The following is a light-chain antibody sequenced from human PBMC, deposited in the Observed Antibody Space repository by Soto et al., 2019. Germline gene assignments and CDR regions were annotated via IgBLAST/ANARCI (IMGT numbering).Light chain of an antibody. CDR1: TSNIGAGYD. CDR3: QSYDSSLVARYV. CDR2: GNN. V-gene: IGLV1-40*01. Sequence: QSVLTQPPSVSGAPGQRVTIACTGSTSNIGAGYDVHWYQHRPGTAPRLLIFGNNRRPSGVPVPDRFSGSKSGTSASLAIAGLQAEDEGDYYCQSYDSSLVARYVFGTGTKVTVL. J-gene: IGLJ1*01.